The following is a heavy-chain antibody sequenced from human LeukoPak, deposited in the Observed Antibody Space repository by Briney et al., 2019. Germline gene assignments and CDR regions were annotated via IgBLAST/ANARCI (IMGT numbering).Heavy chain of an antibody. CDR2: ITPIFGTA. CDR3: ARGWLAETTVVTPYNY. Sequence: SVKVSCKASGGTFRSNAISWVRQAPGQGLEWMGGITPIFGTANYAQKFQGRVTITAVESMSTAYMELSSLRSEDTAVYYCARGWLAETTVVTPYNYWGQGTLVTVSS. D-gene: IGHD4-23*01. CDR1: GGTFRSNA. V-gene: IGHV1-69*01. J-gene: IGHJ4*02.